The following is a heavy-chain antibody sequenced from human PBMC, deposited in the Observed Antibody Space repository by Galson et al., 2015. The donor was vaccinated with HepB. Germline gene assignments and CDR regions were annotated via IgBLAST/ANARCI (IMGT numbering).Heavy chain of an antibody. CDR2: ISGSGGST. D-gene: IGHD3-10*01. CDR3: AKGPQWFGELLSAPFDY. V-gene: IGHV3-23*01. CDR1: GFTFSSYA. Sequence: SLRLSCAASGFTFSSYAMSWVRQAPGKGLEWVSAISGSGGSTYYADSVKGRFTISRDNSKNTLYLQMNSLRAEDTAVYYCAKGPQWFGELLSAPFDYWGQGTLVTVSS. J-gene: IGHJ4*02.